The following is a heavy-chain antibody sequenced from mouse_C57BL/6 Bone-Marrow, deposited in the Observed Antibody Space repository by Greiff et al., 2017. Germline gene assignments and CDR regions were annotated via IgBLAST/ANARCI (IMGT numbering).Heavy chain of an antibody. D-gene: IGHD4-1*01. J-gene: IGHJ4*01. V-gene: IGHV5-4*01. CDR3: ARDTNWDYYAMDY. CDR1: GFTFSRYA. Sequence: EVMLVESGGGLVKPGGSLKLSCAASGFTFSRYAMSWVRQTPEKRLEWVATLSDGGRYTYYPDNVKGRFTISRDNAKNNLYLQMSHLKSEDTAMYYCARDTNWDYYAMDYWGQGTSVTVSS. CDR2: LSDGGRYT.